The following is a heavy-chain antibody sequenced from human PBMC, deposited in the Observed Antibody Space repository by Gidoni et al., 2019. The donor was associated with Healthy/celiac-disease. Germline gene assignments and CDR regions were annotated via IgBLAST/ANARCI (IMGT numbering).Heavy chain of an antibody. J-gene: IGHJ4*02. V-gene: IGHV3-7*01. CDR2: LTQDCSEK. CDR1: GFTFSRYW. CDR3: ARVVGYYDFWSAYPYFDY. D-gene: IGHD3-3*01. Sequence: EVQLVESGGGWVQPGGSLRLACAASGFTFSRYWMSWVRQAQGKGLEWVANLTQDCSEKYYVDSVKGRVTISRDNAKNSLYLQMNSLRAEDTAVYYCARVVGYYDFWSAYPYFDYWGQGTLVTVSS.